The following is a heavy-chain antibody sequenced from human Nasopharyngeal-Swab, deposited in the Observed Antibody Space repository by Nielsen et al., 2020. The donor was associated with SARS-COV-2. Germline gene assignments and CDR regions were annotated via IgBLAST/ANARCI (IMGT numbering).Heavy chain of an antibody. CDR3: ARDQGSSWYTYYYYYGMDV. CDR2: ISYDGSRK. D-gene: IGHD6-13*01. CDR1: GFTFSSYA. Sequence: GESLKISCAASGFTFSSYAMHWVRQAPGKGLEWVAVISYDGSRKYYEDSVKGRFTISRDNSKNTLYPQINSLRAEDTAVYYCARDQGSSWYTYYYYYGMDVWGQGTTVTVSS. V-gene: IGHV3-30-3*01. J-gene: IGHJ6*02.